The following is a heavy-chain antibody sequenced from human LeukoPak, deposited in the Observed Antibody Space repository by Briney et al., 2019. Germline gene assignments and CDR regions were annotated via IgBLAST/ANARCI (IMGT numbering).Heavy chain of an antibody. CDR2: ISSSGSTI. V-gene: IGHV3-48*03. D-gene: IGHD3-10*01. Sequence: GGSLRLSCAASGFTFSSYETNWVRQPPGKWMEWVSYISSSGSTIYYADSVKGRFTISRDNAKNSLYPQMNSLRAEDTAVYYCVINGWFGELAFGYWGQGTLVTVSS. J-gene: IGHJ4*02. CDR3: VINGWFGELAFGY. CDR1: GFTFSSYE.